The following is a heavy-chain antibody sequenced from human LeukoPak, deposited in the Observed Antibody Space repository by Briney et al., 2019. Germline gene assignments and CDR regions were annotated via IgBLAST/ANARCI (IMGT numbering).Heavy chain of an antibody. CDR3: ARGLVVGGTGVWAFDI. CDR2: IYKIGNT. V-gene: IGHV3-66*01. J-gene: IGHJ3*02. D-gene: IGHD1-26*01. CDR1: GFTVSNNY. Sequence: GGSLRLSCAASGFTVSNNYMPWVRQAPGKGLEWVSVIYKIGNTFYADFVKGRFTISRDNFKNTLYLQMNGLRAEDTALYYCARGLVVGGTGVWAFDIWGQGTMVTVSS.